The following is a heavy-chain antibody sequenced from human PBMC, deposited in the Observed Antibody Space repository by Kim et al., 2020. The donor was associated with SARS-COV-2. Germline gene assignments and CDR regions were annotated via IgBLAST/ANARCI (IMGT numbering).Heavy chain of an antibody. V-gene: IGHV3-30*02. J-gene: IGHJ4*02. CDR3: AKGCIAAAFDY. D-gene: IGHD6-13*01. Sequence: KYYADSVKGRFTISRDNSKNTLYLQMNSLRAEETAVYYCAKGCIAAAFDYWGQGTLVTVSS. CDR2: K.